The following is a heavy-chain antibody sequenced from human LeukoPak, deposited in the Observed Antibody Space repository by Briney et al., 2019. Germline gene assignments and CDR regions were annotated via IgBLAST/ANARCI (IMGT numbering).Heavy chain of an antibody. D-gene: IGHD3-3*01. Sequence: SGGSLRLSCAASGFTFSSYAMSWVRQASGKGLEWVSAISGSGGSTYYADSVKGRFTISRGNSKNTLYLQMNSLRAEDTAVYYCGKGLHVTIFDAFDIWGQGTMVTVSS. J-gene: IGHJ3*02. CDR1: GFTFSSYA. CDR2: ISGSGGST. CDR3: GKGLHVTIFDAFDI. V-gene: IGHV3-23*01.